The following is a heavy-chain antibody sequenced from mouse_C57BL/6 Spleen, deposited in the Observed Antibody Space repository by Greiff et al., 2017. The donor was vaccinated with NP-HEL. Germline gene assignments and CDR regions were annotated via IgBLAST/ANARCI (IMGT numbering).Heavy chain of an antibody. D-gene: IGHD3-2*02. V-gene: IGHV1-15*01. CDR2: IDPETGGT. CDR1: GYTFTDYE. J-gene: IGHJ4*01. Sequence: VQLQESGAELVRPGASVTLSCKASGYTFTDYEMHWVKQTPVHGLEWIGAIDPETGGTAYNQKFKGKAILTADKSSSTAYMELRSLTSEDSAVYYCTSWGAQATTYYAMDYWGQGTSVTVSS. CDR3: TSWGAQATTYYAMDY.